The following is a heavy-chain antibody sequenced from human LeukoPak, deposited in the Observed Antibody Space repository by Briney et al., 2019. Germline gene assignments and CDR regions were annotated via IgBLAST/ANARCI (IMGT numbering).Heavy chain of an antibody. D-gene: IGHD2-2*01. CDR1: GGSFSGYY. CDR3: ARVGDIVVVPAYNWFDP. V-gene: IGHV4-34*01. J-gene: IGHJ5*02. CDR2: INHSGST. Sequence: PSETLSLTCAVYGGSFSGYYWSWIRQPPGKGLEWIGEINHSGSTNYNPSLKSRVTTSVDTSKNQFSLKLSSVTAADTAVYYCARVGDIVVVPAYNWFDPWGQGTLVTVSS.